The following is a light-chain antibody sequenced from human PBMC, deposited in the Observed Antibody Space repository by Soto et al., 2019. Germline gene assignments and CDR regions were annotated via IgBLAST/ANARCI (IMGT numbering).Light chain of an antibody. Sequence: QSALTHPASVSRSPGQSITISCTGTSSDVGSYNLVSWYQQHPGKAPKLMIYEVSKRPSGVSNRFSGSKSGNTASLTISGLQAEDEADYYCCSYAGSSTYVFGTGTKVTVL. CDR3: CSYAGSSTYV. CDR2: EVS. J-gene: IGLJ1*01. CDR1: SSDVGSYNL. V-gene: IGLV2-23*02.